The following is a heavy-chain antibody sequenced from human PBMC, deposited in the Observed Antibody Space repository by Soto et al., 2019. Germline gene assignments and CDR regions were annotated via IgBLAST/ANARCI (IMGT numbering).Heavy chain of an antibody. J-gene: IGHJ6*02. Sequence: SVKVSCKASGFTFTSSVVQWARQARGQRLERRGCIVLGSGNPNYAQKFQERVTITKDMSTSTAYMELSSLRSEDTAVYYCAATTPAGYYGMDVWGQGTTVTVSS. D-gene: IGHD1-1*01. CDR2: IVLGSGNP. CDR1: GFTFTSSV. CDR3: AATTPAGYYGMDV. V-gene: IGHV1-58*01.